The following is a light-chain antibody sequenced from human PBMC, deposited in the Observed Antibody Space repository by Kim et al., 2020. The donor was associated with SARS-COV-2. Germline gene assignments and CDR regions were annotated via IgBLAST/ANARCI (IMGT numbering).Light chain of an antibody. CDR3: NSRDSSGNHPVV. J-gene: IGLJ2*01. CDR1: SLRSYY. V-gene: IGLV3-19*01. Sequence: GHTVRITCKGDSLRSYYASWYQQKPGQAPVLVIYGKNSRPSGIPDRFSGSSSGNTASLTITGAQAEDEADYYCNSRDSSGNHPVVFGGGTQLTVL. CDR2: GKN.